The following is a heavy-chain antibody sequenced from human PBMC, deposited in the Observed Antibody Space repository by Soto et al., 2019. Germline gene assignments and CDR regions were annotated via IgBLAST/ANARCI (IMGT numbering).Heavy chain of an antibody. CDR1: GFTFSGYG. V-gene: IGHV3-33*01. CDR3: ARDQPGYSYGYGLGY. D-gene: IGHD5-18*01. CDR2: TWYDGSNR. J-gene: IGHJ4*02. Sequence: SGFTFSGYGMHWVRQAPGKGLEWVAVTWYDGSNRYHADSVKGRFTISRDNSKNTVYLEMNSLRVEDTAVYYCARDQPGYSYGYGLGYWGQGTLVTVS.